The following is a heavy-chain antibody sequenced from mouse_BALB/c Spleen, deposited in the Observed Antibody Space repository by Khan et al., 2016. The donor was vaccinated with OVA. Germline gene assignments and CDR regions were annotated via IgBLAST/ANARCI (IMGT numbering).Heavy chain of an antibody. V-gene: IGHV2-2*02. CDR2: IWSGGST. D-gene: IGHD2-4*01. J-gene: IGHJ3*01. Sequence: VQLKESGPGLVQPSQSLSITCTVSGFSLTNYGVHWVRQSPGKGLEWLGLIWSGGSTDYNAAFISRLSISKDNSKSQVFFKMNSLQANDTAIYYCARNYDYDEGLTYWGQGTLVTVSA. CDR1: GFSLTNYG. CDR3: ARNYDYDEGLTY.